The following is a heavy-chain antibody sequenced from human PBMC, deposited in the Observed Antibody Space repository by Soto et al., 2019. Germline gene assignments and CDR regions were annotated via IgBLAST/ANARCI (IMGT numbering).Heavy chain of an antibody. CDR2: ISGSGGST. CDR1: GFTFSSYA. Sequence: GGSLRLSCAASGFTFSSYAMSWVRQAPGKGLEWVSAISGSGGSTYYADSVKGRFTISRDNSKNTPYLQMNSLRAEDTAVYYSAKTVWREGLRFPPPDDAFDIWGQGTMVTVSS. V-gene: IGHV3-23*01. J-gene: IGHJ3*02. D-gene: IGHD3-16*01. CDR3: AKTVWREGLRFPPPDDAFDI.